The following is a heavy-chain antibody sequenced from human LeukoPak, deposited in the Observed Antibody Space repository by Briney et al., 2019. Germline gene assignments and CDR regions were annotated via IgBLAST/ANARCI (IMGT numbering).Heavy chain of an antibody. D-gene: IGHD4-17*01. V-gene: IGHV3-48*01. Sequence: GGSLRLSCAASGFTFSSYSMNWVRQAPGKGLEWVSYISSSSSTIYYADSVKGRFTISRDNSKNTLDLQMHSLRAEDTAVYYCAKSSMGDYATDHWGQGTLVTVSS. CDR3: AKSSMGDYATDH. CDR1: GFTFSSYS. CDR2: ISSSSSTI. J-gene: IGHJ4*02.